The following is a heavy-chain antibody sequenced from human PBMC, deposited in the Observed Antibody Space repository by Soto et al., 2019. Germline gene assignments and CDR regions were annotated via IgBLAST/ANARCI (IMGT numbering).Heavy chain of an antibody. CDR3: ARGPPHSYYDFWSGYYSSAYFDY. J-gene: IGHJ4*02. CDR2: INHSGST. V-gene: IGHV4-34*01. D-gene: IGHD3-3*01. Sequence: SETLSLTCAVYGGSFSGYYWSWIRQPPGKGLEWIGEINHSGSTNYNPSPKSRVTISVDTSKNQFSLKLSSVTAADTAVYYCARGPPHSYYDFWSGYYSSAYFDYWGQGTLVTVSS. CDR1: GGSFSGYY.